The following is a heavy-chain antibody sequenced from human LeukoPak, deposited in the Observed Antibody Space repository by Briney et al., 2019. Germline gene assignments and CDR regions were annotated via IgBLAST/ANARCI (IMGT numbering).Heavy chain of an antibody. CDR3: AREATYNYAYALDY. Sequence: GGSLRLSCAGSGFTFSSDYMSCVRQAPGKGLEWVANIKGDGSEIYYVDSVKGRFTISRDNAENSLYLQMNSLRAEDTAVYYCAREATYNYAYALDYWGQGTLVTVSS. CDR1: GFTFSSDY. CDR2: IKGDGSEI. D-gene: IGHD5-18*01. V-gene: IGHV3-7*01. J-gene: IGHJ4*02.